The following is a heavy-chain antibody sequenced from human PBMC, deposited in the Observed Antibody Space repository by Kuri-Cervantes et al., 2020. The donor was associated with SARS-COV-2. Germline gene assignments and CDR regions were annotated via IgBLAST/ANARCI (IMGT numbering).Heavy chain of an antibody. CDR1: GFTFSSYW. Sequence: GGSLRLSCAASGFTFSSYWMSWVRQAPGKGLEWVANIKQDGSEKYYVDSVKGRFTISRDNSKNSLYLQMNSLRAEDTAVYYCARGGTIFGVVRWFDHWGQGTLVTVSS. D-gene: IGHD3-3*01. CDR2: IKQDGSEK. CDR3: ARGGTIFGVVRWFDH. J-gene: IGHJ5*02. V-gene: IGHV3-7*03.